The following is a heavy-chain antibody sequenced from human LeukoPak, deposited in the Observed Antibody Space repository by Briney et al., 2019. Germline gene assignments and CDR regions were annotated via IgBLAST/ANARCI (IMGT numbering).Heavy chain of an antibody. CDR2: INHSGST. Sequence: SETLSLTCAVYGGSFSGYYWSWIRQPPGKGLEWIGEINHSGSTNYNPSLKSRVTISVDTSKNQFSLKLSPVTAADTAVYYCARGGDFWSGIHNWFDPWGQGTLVTVSS. CDR1: GGSFSGYY. D-gene: IGHD3-3*01. CDR3: ARGGDFWSGIHNWFDP. V-gene: IGHV4-34*01. J-gene: IGHJ5*02.